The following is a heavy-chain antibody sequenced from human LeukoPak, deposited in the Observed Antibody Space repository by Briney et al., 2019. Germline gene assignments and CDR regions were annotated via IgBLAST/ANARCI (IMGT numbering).Heavy chain of an antibody. CDR2: INPNSGGT. V-gene: IGHV1-2*06. CDR1: GYTFTGYY. CDR3: ARVAAYSSGWLNY. Sequence: ASVKVSCKASGYTFTGYYMHWVRQAPGQGLEWMGRINPNSGGTNYAQKFQGRVTMTRDTSISTAYMELSRLRSDDTAAYYCARVAAYSSGWLNYWGQGTLVTVSS. D-gene: IGHD6-19*01. J-gene: IGHJ4*02.